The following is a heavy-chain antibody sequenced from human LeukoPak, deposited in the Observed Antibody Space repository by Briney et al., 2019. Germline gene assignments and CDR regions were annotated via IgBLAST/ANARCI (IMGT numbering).Heavy chain of an antibody. Sequence: ASVKVSCKASGYTFTSYGISWVRQAPGQGLEWMGWISAYNGNTNYAQKLQGRVTMTTDTSTSTAYMELRSLRSDDTAVYYCARDGSGSYYWDQIDYWGQGTLVTVSS. J-gene: IGHJ4*02. V-gene: IGHV1-18*01. CDR1: GYTFTSYG. CDR3: ARDGSGSYYWDQIDY. D-gene: IGHD1-26*01. CDR2: ISAYNGNT.